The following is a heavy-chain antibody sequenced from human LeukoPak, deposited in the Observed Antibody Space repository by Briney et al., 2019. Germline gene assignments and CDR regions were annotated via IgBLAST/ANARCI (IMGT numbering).Heavy chain of an antibody. CDR2: ISYDGGDK. CDR1: GFTFSGAW. CDR3: AKDALGGVFLDY. Sequence: GGSLRLSCAASGFTFSGAWLHWVRQAPGKGLVWVAVISYDGGDKYYADSVKGRFTIARDNSKNTLYLQMNSLRAEDTAVYYCAKDALGGVFLDYWGQGTLVTVSS. V-gene: IGHV3-30*18. J-gene: IGHJ4*02. D-gene: IGHD3-16*01.